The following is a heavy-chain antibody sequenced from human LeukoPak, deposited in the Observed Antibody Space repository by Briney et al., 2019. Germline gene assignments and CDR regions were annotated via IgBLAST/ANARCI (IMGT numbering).Heavy chain of an antibody. D-gene: IGHD3-10*01. Sequence: TGGSLRLSCAASGFTFSTYAMSWVRLAPGKGLEWVSGISGSGGSTYYADSVKGRFTSSRDNSNNTLYVQMNSLRVEDTAVYYCAESGGLSGSGRLAMDVWGQGTTVTVSS. V-gene: IGHV3-23*01. CDR2: ISGSGGST. CDR1: GFTFSTYA. J-gene: IGHJ6*02. CDR3: AESGGLSGSGRLAMDV.